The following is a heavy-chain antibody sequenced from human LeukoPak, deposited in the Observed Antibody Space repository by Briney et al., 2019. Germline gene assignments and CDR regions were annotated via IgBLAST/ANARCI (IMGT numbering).Heavy chain of an antibody. D-gene: IGHD1-26*01. CDR2: ISGSGGST. CDR3: AKDGSYSYYYYMDV. J-gene: IGHJ6*03. CDR1: GFTFSSYA. V-gene: IGHV3-23*01. Sequence: GGSLRLSCAASGFTFSSYAMSWVRQAPGKGLEWVSAISGSGGSTYYADSVKGRFTISRDNSKNTLYLQMNSLRAEDTAVYYCAKDGSYSYYYYMDVWGKGTTVTVSS.